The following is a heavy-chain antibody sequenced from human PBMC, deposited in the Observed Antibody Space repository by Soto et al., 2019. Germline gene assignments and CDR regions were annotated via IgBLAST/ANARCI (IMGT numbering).Heavy chain of an antibody. CDR2: ISIKPNNFAT. Sequence: GESLKISCVGSGFTFHGSTMHWVRQASGKGLEWIGLISIKPNNFATVYAASVTGRFTISRDDSKNTAYLEMDSLKTEDTARYYCVRAYENSNYYFDHWGRGTLVTVSS. CDR1: GFTFHGST. CDR3: VRAYENSNYYFDH. V-gene: IGHV3-73*01. J-gene: IGHJ4*02. D-gene: IGHD3-22*01.